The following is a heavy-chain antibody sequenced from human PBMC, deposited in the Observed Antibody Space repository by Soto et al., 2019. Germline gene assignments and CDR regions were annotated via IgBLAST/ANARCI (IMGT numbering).Heavy chain of an antibody. CDR1: GDSISSYY. Sequence: SETLSLTCTVSGDSISSYYWSWIRQPPGKGLEWIGYLYYSGSTNYNPSLKSRVTISVDTSRNQFSLKLSSVTAADTAVYYCARAIAVAANWFDPWGQGTLVTVSS. V-gene: IGHV4-59*01. J-gene: IGHJ5*02. D-gene: IGHD6-19*01. CDR2: LYYSGST. CDR3: ARAIAVAANWFDP.